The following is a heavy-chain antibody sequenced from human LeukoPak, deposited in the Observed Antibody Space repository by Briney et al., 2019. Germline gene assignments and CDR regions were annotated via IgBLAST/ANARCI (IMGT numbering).Heavy chain of an antibody. CDR3: ARVGDDSSGYFVDY. CDR1: GYTFTSYH. CDR2: MNPNSCNT. J-gene: IGHJ4*02. Sequence: ASVKVSCKASGYTFTSYHINWVRQATGQGLEWMGLMNPNSCNTGYAQKFQGRVTMTRNTSISKDYMELSRLRYEDRPVYYCARVGDDSSGYFVDYWGQGTLVSVSS. V-gene: IGHV1-8*01. D-gene: IGHD3-22*01.